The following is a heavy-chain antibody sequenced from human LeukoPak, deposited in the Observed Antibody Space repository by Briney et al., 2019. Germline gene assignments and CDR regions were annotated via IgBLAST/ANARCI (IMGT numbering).Heavy chain of an antibody. CDR2: VSYSGST. CDR1: GGSISSYY. D-gene: IGHD6-19*01. CDR3: ARDMYSSGWYGMDV. J-gene: IGHJ6*02. V-gene: IGHV4-59*01. Sequence: SETLSLTCTVSGGSISSYYWSWVRQPPGKGLEWIGYVSYSGSTDYNPSLKSRVIISIDTSKNQFSLRLSSVTAADTAVYYCARDMYSSGWYGMDVWGQGTTVTVSS.